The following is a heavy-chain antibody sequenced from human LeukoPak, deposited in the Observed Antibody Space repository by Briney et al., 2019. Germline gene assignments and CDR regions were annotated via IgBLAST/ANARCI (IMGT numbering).Heavy chain of an antibody. D-gene: IGHD1-26*01. Sequence: GSLRLSCAASGFTFSSYAMSWVRQAPGKGLEWVSAISDSGDRTYYADSVKGRFTISRDNSKNTLYLQMNSPRGEDTAVYYCAKDRHGIVGATPFDSWGQGTLVIVSS. CDR2: ISDSGDRT. J-gene: IGHJ4*02. CDR1: GFTFSSYA. V-gene: IGHV3-23*01. CDR3: AKDRHGIVGATPFDS.